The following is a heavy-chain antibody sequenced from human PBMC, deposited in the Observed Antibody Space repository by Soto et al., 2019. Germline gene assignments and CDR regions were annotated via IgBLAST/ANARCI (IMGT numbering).Heavy chain of an antibody. Sequence: GGSLRLSCAASGFTFSSYALHWVRQAPGKGLEWVAVISGDGSDKYYADSVKGRFTISRDRSKSSLYLQMNSLRAEDTAVYYCARDLVLYCSSSSCFGNNWIVPLGHAPPVT. CDR2: ISGDGSDK. CDR1: GFTFSSYA. J-gene: IGHJ5*02. V-gene: IGHV3-30-3*01. D-gene: IGHD6-6*01. CDR3: ARDLVLYCSSSSCFGNNWIVP.